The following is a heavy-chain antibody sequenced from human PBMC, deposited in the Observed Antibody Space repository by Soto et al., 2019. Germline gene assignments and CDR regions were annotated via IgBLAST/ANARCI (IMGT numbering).Heavy chain of an antibody. CDR2: IYWDHDE. CDR1: GFSLSTSGVG. CDR3: AHRTRRDWFDP. V-gene: IGHV2-5*02. J-gene: IGHJ5*02. Sequence: QITLKESGPTLVKPTQTLTLTCTFSGFSLSTSGVGVGWIRQPPGKALEWLALIYWDHDERYSPSLQSRLPITKDTSKNRVVLTMTNMDPVDTATYYCAHRTRRDWFDPWGQGILVTVSS.